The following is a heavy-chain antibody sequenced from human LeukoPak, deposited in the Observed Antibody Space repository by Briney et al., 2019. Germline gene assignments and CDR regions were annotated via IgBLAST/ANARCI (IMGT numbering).Heavy chain of an antibody. CDR3: ARTLSSVTGAFDI. CDR1: GFTFSSYS. CDR2: ISSSSSTI. Sequence: GGSLRLSCAAPGFTFSSYSMNWVRQAPGKGLEWVSYISSSSSTIYYADSVKGRFTISRDNAKNSLYLQMNSLRAEDTAVYYCARTLSSVTGAFDIWGQGTMVTVSS. J-gene: IGHJ3*02. D-gene: IGHD6-6*01. V-gene: IGHV3-48*04.